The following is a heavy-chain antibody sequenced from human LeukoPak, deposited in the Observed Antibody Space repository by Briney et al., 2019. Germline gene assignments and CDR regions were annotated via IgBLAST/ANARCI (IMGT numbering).Heavy chain of an antibody. J-gene: IGHJ4*02. V-gene: IGHV3-48*02. CDR1: GFTFSSYS. D-gene: IGHD3-22*01. CDR2: ISSSSSTI. CDR3: ARGGVYYDSSGYSRYYFDY. Sequence: PGGSLRLSCAASGFTFSSYSMNWVRQAPGKGLEWVSYISSSSSTIYYADSEKGRFTISRDNAKNSLYLQMNSLRDEDTAVYYCARGGVYYDSSGYSRYYFDYWGQGTLVTVSS.